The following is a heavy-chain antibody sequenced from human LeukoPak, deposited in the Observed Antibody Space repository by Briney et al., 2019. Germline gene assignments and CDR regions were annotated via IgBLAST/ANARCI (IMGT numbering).Heavy chain of an antibody. J-gene: IGHJ2*01. V-gene: IGHV3-48*01. D-gene: IGHD2-2*01. CDR3: AKSKSRYCSSTSCRNWYFDL. Sequence: PGGSLRLSCAASGFTFTSYSMNWVRQAPGKGLEWVSYISSSSSIIYYADSVKGRFTISRDNSKNTLYLQMNSLRAEDTAVYYCAKSKSRYCSSTSCRNWYFDLWGRGTLVTVSS. CDR2: ISSSSSII. CDR1: GFTFTSYS.